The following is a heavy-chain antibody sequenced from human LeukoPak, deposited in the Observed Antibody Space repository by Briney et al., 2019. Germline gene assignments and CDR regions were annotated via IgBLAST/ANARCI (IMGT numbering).Heavy chain of an antibody. V-gene: IGHV1-8*02. CDR2: MNPNSGNA. D-gene: IGHD3-10*01. Sequence: GASVKVSCKASGYIFTGYYMHWVRQAPGQGLEWMGWMNPNSGNAGYAQKFQGRVTMTRSTSISTAYMELSSLRSEDTAVYYCARGLLWLEWFGEFSKSYYMDVWGKGTTVTISS. CDR3: ARGLLWLEWFGEFSKSYYMDV. J-gene: IGHJ6*03. CDR1: GYIFTGYY.